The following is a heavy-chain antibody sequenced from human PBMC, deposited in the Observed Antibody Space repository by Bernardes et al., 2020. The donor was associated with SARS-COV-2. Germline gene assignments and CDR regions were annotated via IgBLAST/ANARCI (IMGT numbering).Heavy chain of an antibody. CDR3: ARGPGVLGMDV. CDR2: ISSSSSYI. Sequence: GGSLRLSCAASGFTFSSYSMNWVRQAPGKGLEWVSSISSSSSYIYYADSVKGRFTISRDNAKNSLYLQMNSLRAEDTAVYYCARGPGVLGMDVWGQGTTVTVSS. CDR1: GFTFSSYS. D-gene: IGHD3-10*01. J-gene: IGHJ6*02. V-gene: IGHV3-21*01.